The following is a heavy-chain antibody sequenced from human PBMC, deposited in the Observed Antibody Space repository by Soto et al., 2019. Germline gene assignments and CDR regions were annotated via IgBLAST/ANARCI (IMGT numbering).Heavy chain of an antibody. CDR1: GGSISSGDYY. CDR3: ARTPYGDYVGEYFFDY. V-gene: IGHV4-30-4*01. J-gene: IGHJ4*02. Sequence: QVQLQESGPGQVKPSQTLSLTCTVSGGSISSGDYYWSWIRQPPGKGLEWIGYIYYSGSTYYNPSLKSRVTISVDTSKNQFSMTLSSVTAAYTAVYYCARTPYGDYVGEYFFDYCGQGTLVTVSS. D-gene: IGHD4-17*01. CDR2: IYYSGST.